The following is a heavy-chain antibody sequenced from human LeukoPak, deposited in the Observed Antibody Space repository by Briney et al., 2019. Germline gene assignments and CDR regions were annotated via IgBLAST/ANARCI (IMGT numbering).Heavy chain of an antibody. D-gene: IGHD3-9*01. Sequence: PSQTLSLTCTVSGGSISSGSYCWGWIRQPAGKGLEWIGRIYTSGSTNYNPSLKGRVTISVDTSKNQFSLRLSSVTAADPAVYYCARQFILTGYYSYYYYYGMDVWGQGTTVTVSS. CDR1: GGSISSGSYC. CDR3: ARQFILTGYYSYYYYYGMDV. V-gene: IGHV4-61*02. CDR2: IYTSGST. J-gene: IGHJ6*02.